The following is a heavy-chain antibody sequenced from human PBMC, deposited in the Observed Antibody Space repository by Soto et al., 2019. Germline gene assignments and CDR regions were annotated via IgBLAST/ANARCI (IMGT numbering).Heavy chain of an antibody. V-gene: IGHV3-49*03. CDR3: TRKGFWSGYSTHYYMDV. CDR1: GFTFCGYA. Sequence: GGSLRLSCRAAGFTFCGYAVSWFRQAPGKGLEWVGFIRSKAYGGTTEYAASVKGRFTISRDDSKSIAYLQMNSLKTEDTAVYYCTRKGFWSGYSTHYYMDVWGKGTTVTVSS. D-gene: IGHD3-3*01. CDR2: IRSKAYGGTT. J-gene: IGHJ6*03.